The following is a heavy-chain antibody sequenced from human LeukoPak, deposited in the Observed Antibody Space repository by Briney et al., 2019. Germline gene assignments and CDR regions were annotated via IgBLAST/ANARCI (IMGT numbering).Heavy chain of an antibody. V-gene: IGHV3-21*01. CDR2: ISSSSSYI. J-gene: IGHJ4*02. Sequence: GGSLRLSCAASGFTFSSCSMNWVRQAPGKGLEWVSSISSSSSYIYYADSVKGRFTISRDNAKNSLYLQMNSLRAEDTAVYYCARDYYDSSGYYYAFPDYWGQGTLVTVSS. CDR3: ARDYYDSSGYYYAFPDY. D-gene: IGHD3-22*01. CDR1: GFTFSSCS.